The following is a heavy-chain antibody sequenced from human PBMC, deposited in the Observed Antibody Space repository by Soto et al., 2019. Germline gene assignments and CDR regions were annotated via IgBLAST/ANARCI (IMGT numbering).Heavy chain of an antibody. CDR1: GDSVSSGNYY. Sequence: SETLSLTCTVSGDSVSSGNYYWSWIRQPPGKGLEWNGSIYFTGSTNYNPSLKSRLTMSIDTSRNLFSLRLDSVTAADTAVYYCGRVPVDTYMIYWSDPWGQGTLVTVSS. J-gene: IGHJ5*02. CDR3: GRVPVDTYMIYWSDP. D-gene: IGHD3-16*01. CDR2: IYFTGST. V-gene: IGHV4-61*01.